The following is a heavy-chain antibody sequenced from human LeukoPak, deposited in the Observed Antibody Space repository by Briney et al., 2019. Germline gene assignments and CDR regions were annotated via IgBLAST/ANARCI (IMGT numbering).Heavy chain of an antibody. Sequence: PSETLSPTCTVSGGSISSYYWSWIRQPPGKGLEWIGYIYYSGSTNYNPSLKSRVTISVDTSKNQFSLKLSSVTAADTAVYYCAREGQPNAFDIWGQGTMVTVSS. CDR2: IYYSGST. J-gene: IGHJ3*02. CDR1: GGSISSYY. V-gene: IGHV4-59*01. D-gene: IGHD6-13*01. CDR3: AREGQPNAFDI.